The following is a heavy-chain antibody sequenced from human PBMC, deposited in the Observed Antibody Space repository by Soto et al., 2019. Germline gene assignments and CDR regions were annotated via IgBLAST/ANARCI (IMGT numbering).Heavy chain of an antibody. CDR1: GYSFINYW. J-gene: IGHJ6*02. D-gene: IGHD6-13*01. CDR2: IYPGDSDT. V-gene: IGHV5-51*01. CDR3: ARTAAAGKYYYGMDV. Sequence: PGESLKISCKGSGYSFINYWIAWVRQMPGKGLEYMGIIYPGDSDTRYSPSFQGQVTISADKSISTAYLQWSSLKASDTAMYYCARTAAAGKYYYGMDVWGQGTTVTVSS.